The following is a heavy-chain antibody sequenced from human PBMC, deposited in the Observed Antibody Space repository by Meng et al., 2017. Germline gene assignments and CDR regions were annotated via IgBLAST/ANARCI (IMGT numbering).Heavy chain of an antibody. Sequence: GELVESGGGGVRPGRSLRVSGAASGFTFSSYAMHWVRQAPGKGLEWVAVISYDGSNKYYADSVKGRFTISRDNSKNTLYLQMNSLRAEDTAVYYCARDRRGGATTGNFQHWGQGTLVTVSS. CDR3: ARDRRGGATTGNFQH. CDR1: GFTFSSYA. V-gene: IGHV3-30*04. D-gene: IGHD1-26*01. J-gene: IGHJ1*01. CDR2: ISYDGSNK.